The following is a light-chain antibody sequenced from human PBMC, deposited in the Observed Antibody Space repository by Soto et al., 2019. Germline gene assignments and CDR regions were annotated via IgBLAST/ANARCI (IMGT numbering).Light chain of an antibody. CDR3: QQYNSYSGYT. CDR2: DAS. CDR1: HSISSW. V-gene: IGKV1-5*01. Sequence: DIQITQSPSTLSASVGDRVTITCRASHSISSWLAWYQQKPGKAPKLLIYDASSLESGVPSRFSGSGSGTEFTLTISCLQPDDFATYYCQQYNSYSGYTFGQGTRLEI. J-gene: IGKJ5*01.